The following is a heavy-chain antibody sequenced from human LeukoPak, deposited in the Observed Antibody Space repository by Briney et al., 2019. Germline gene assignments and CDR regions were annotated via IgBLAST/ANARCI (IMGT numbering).Heavy chain of an antibody. CDR2: IWYDGSNK. CDR1: GFTFSSYG. V-gene: IGHV3-33*01. D-gene: IGHD3-22*01. J-gene: IGHJ3*02. CDR3: ARDREAYDSSGCYYECAFDI. Sequence: GGSLRLSCAASGFTFSSYGMHWVRQAPGKGLEWVAVIWYDGSNKNYADSVKGRFTISRDNSKNTLYLQMNSLRAEDTAVYYCARDREAYDSSGCYYECAFDIWGQGTMVTVSS.